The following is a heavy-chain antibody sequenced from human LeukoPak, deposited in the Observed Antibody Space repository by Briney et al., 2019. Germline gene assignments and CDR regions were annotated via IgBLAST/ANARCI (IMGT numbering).Heavy chain of an antibody. V-gene: IGHV3-15*07. Sequence: GGSLRLSCAASGFTFSNAWMNWVRQAPGKGLEWVGRIKSKTDGETTDYAAPVKGRFTISRDDSKNTLYLQMNSLKTEDTAVYYCTTGDGEINGSGWYLSGFDYWGQGTLVTVSS. J-gene: IGHJ4*02. CDR1: GFTFSNAW. D-gene: IGHD6-19*01. CDR2: IKSKTDGETT. CDR3: TTGDGEINGSGWYLSGFDY.